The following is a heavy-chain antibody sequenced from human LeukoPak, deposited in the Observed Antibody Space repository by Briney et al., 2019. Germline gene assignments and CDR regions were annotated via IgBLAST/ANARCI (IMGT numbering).Heavy chain of an antibody. CDR1: GGSISSGSYY. D-gene: IGHD3-22*01. CDR2: IYSSGVT. CDR3: ARARYDSGGRYYFDI. Sequence: SQTLSLTCTVSGGSISSGSYYWSWVRQPAGSGLEWIGRIYSSGVTNYNLSLKSRVTISVDTSKSQFSLELTSVTAADTAVYYCARARYDSGGRYYFDIWGQGTLVTVSS. J-gene: IGHJ4*02. V-gene: IGHV4-61*02.